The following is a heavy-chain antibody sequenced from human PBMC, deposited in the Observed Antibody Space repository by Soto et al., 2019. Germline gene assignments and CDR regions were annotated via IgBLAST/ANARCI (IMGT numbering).Heavy chain of an antibody. D-gene: IGHD3-9*01. J-gene: IGHJ2*01. CDR1: GGSFSGDY. Sequence: QVQLQPWGAGLLKPSETLSINCAVYGGSFSGDYWGWVRQTTGNGLGWIEEINHSGSTTYNPSIKSRVTISVDAYKNQFSLKLSSVTAADTAVYYCARGRYRLAYWYFDLWGRGTLVTVSS. V-gene: IGHV4-34*01. CDR3: ARGRYRLAYWYFDL. CDR2: INHSGST.